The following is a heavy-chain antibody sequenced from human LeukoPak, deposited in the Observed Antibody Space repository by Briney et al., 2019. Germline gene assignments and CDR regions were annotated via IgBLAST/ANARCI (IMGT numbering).Heavy chain of an antibody. CDR2: IYYSGST. V-gene: IGHV4-39*01. Sequence: SETLSLTRTVSGGSISSSSYYWGWIRQPPGKGLEWIGSIYYSGSTYYNPSLKSRVTISVDTSKNQFSLKLSSVTAADTAVYYCARALGYCSSTSCLEWFDPWGQGTLVTVSS. CDR3: ARALGYCSSTSCLEWFDP. J-gene: IGHJ5*02. CDR1: GGSISSSSYY. D-gene: IGHD2-2*01.